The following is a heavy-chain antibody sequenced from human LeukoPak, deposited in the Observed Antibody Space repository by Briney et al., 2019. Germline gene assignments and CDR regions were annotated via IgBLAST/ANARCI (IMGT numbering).Heavy chain of an antibody. D-gene: IGHD1-26*01. Sequence: GGSLRLSCAASGFTVSSNYMSWVRQAPGKGLEWVSVIYSGGSTYYADSVKGRFTISRDNSKNTLYLQMNSLRAEDTAVYYCARSRGSSVGYYYYYYMDAWGKGTTVTVSS. CDR1: GFTVSSNY. CDR3: ARSRGSSVGYYYYYYMDA. J-gene: IGHJ6*03. CDR2: IYSGGST. V-gene: IGHV3-53*01.